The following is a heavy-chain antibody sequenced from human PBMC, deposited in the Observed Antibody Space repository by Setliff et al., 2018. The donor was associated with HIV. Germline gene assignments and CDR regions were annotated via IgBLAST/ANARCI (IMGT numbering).Heavy chain of an antibody. D-gene: IGHD2-15*01. CDR1: GFTFSSYW. CDR2: INSDGSST. V-gene: IGHV3-74*01. CDR3: AKDGISGGAYPPYYFDY. J-gene: IGHJ4*01. Sequence: GGSLRLSCAASGFTFSSYWMHWVRQAPGKGLVWVSRINSDGSSTSYADSVKGRFTISRDNSKNTLYLQMNGLRVEDTAVYYCAKDGISGGAYPPYYFDYWSHGTLVTVSS.